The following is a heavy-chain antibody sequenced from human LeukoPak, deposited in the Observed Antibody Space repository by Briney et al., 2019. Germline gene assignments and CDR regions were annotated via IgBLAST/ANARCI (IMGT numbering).Heavy chain of an antibody. CDR3: ARGMQGELSFSPFDQ. D-gene: IGHD3-16*02. J-gene: IGHJ4*02. CDR2: IITMFGTA. CDR1: GGTFKTFA. V-gene: IGHV1-69*06. Sequence: SMKLSCKASGGTFKTFATSWVRQGPGQGLEGMGGIITMFGTADYAQKFPGRGTITASTSTSTVFMNVTSLQSEDTAVYYCARGMQGELSFSPFDQWGEGALGTLSS.